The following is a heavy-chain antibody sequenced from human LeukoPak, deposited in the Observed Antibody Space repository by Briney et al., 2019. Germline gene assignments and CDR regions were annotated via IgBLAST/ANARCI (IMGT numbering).Heavy chain of an antibody. CDR1: GFTFSGSA. CDR3: TRLGYNYDTSGNY. CDR2: IRSKANNYAT. Sequence: GGSLRLSCAASGFTFSGSAMHWVRQASGKGLEWVGRIRSKANNYATTYAASVKDRFTISRDDSKNTAYLQMHSLKTEDTAVYYCTRLGYNYDTSGNYWGQGTLVTVSS. J-gene: IGHJ4*02. D-gene: IGHD3-22*01. V-gene: IGHV3-73*01.